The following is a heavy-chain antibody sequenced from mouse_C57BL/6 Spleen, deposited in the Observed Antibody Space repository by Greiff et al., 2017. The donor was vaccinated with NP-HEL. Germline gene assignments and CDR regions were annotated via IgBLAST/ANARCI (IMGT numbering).Heavy chain of an antibody. CDR1: GYTFTSYW. CDR2: IHPNSGST. Sequence: VQLQQSGAELVKPGASVKLSCKASGYTFTSYWMHWVKQRPGQGLEWIGMIHPNSGSTNYNEKFKSKATLTVDKSSSTAYMQLSSLTSEDSAVYYCARPIYYGSSYFDYWGQGTTLTVSS. CDR3: ARPIYYGSSYFDY. J-gene: IGHJ2*01. V-gene: IGHV1-64*01. D-gene: IGHD1-1*01.